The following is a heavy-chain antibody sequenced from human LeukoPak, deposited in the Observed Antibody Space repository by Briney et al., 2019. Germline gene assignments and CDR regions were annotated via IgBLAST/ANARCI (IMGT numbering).Heavy chain of an antibody. CDR3: ARETYYYDSSGYHGLLYYYYYGMDV. CDR2: IYTSGST. J-gene: IGHJ6*02. D-gene: IGHD3-22*01. V-gene: IGHV4-4*07. CDR1: GGSISNYY. Sequence: SETLSLTCTVSGGSISNYYWSWIRQPAGKGLEWIGRIYTSGSTNYNPSLKSRVTMSVDTSKNQFSLKLSSVTAADTAVYYCARETYYYDSSGYHGLLYYYYYGMDVWGQGTTVTVSS.